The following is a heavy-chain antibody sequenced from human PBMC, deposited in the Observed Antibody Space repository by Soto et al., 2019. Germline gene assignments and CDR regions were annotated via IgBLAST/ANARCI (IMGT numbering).Heavy chain of an antibody. D-gene: IGHD6-6*01. CDR3: ARDLKAAQRRHYYYYYGMDV. V-gene: IGHV4-4*02. Sequence: SGTLNLTSALNRNSVPGSNSCSRVSDSPRKGLEWIGEIYHSGSTNYNPSLKSRVTISVDMSKNQFSLKLSSVTAADTAVYYCARDLKAAQRRHYYYYYGMDVWGQGT. CDR2: IYHSGST. J-gene: IGHJ6*02. CDR1: RNSVPGSNS.